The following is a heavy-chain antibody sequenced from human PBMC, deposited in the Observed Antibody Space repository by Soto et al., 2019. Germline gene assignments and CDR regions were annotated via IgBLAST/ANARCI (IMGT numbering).Heavy chain of an antibody. CDR1: GYTFTSYA. CDR2: INAGNGNT. CDR3: ARGPTYYYDSSGYDVAFDF. V-gene: IGHV1-3*05. Sequence: QVQLVQSGAEEKKPGASVKVSCKASGYTFTSYAMHWVRQAPGQRLEWMGWINAGNGNTKYSQKFQGRVTITRDTSASTAYMELSSLRSEDTAVYYRARGPTYYYDSSGYDVAFDFWGQATIFTVSS. J-gene: IGHJ3*01. D-gene: IGHD3-22*01.